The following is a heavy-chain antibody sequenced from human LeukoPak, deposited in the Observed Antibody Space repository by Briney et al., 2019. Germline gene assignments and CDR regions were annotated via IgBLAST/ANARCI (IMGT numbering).Heavy chain of an antibody. J-gene: IGHJ3*02. CDR3: AKVGQQLVITDAFDI. CDR2: ISGSGGST. Sequence: GGSLRLSCAASGFTFSSYAMSWVRQAPGKGLEWVSAISGSGGSTYYADSVKGRFTISRDNSKNTLYLQINSLRAEDTAVYYCAKVGQQLVITDAFDIWGQGTMVTVSS. CDR1: GFTFSSYA. D-gene: IGHD6-13*01. V-gene: IGHV3-23*01.